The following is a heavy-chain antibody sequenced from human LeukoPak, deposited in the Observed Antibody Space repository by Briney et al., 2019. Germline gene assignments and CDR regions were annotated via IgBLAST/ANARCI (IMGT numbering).Heavy chain of an antibody. J-gene: IGHJ3*02. CDR2: IYYSGST. Sequence: SETLSLTCTVSGGSVGSGNYYWSWIRQPPGKGLEWIGYIYYSGSTNYNPSLKSRVTISVDTSKNQFSLKLSSVTAADTAVYYCARGLGTSGYSRDDAFDIWGQGTMVTVSS. D-gene: IGHD3-22*01. CDR3: ARGLGTSGYSRDDAFDI. V-gene: IGHV4-61*01. CDR1: GGSVGSGNYY.